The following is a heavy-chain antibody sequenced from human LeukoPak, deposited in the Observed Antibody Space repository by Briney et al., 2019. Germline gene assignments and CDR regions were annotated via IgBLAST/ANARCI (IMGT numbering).Heavy chain of an antibody. CDR2: IYHSGST. J-gene: IGHJ5*02. CDR3: ARANSGLGELPYA. D-gene: IGHD3-16*01. Sequence: PSETLSLTCSVSGYSISNGYYWGWIRQPPGQGLEWIGSIYHSGSTYYNPSLKSRLTISVDTSKNQFSLKLSSVTAADTALYYCARANSGLGELPYAWGQGTLVTVSS. CDR1: GYSISNGYY. V-gene: IGHV4-38-2*02.